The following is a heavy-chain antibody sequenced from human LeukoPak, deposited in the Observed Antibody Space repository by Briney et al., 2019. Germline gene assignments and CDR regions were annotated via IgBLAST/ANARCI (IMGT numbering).Heavy chain of an antibody. J-gene: IGHJ2*01. CDR1: GDSFTSYY. CDR2: INPSGGST. CDR3: ARGTPAIAVAGTIWYFDL. D-gene: IGHD6-19*01. V-gene: IGHV1-46*01. Sequence: GASVKVSCKASGDSFTSYYMHWVRQAPGQGLEWMGIINPSGGSTSYAQKFQGRVTITADKSTSTAYMELSSLRSEDTAVYYCARGTPAIAVAGTIWYFDLWGRGTLVTVSS.